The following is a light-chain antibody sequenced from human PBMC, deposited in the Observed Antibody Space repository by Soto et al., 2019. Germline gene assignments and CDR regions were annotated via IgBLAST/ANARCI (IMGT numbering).Light chain of an antibody. CDR1: QSISNF. Sequence: DIEMTQSPSSLYASVGDSVTITCRASQSISNFLTWYRKSPGRAPELLIYAASTLQSGVPSRFSGSGSGTDFTLTIRSLQPEDFATYWCHQTFTPPLTFVGGTKGEI. CDR3: HQTFTPPLT. V-gene: IGKV1-39*01. CDR2: AAS. J-gene: IGKJ4*01.